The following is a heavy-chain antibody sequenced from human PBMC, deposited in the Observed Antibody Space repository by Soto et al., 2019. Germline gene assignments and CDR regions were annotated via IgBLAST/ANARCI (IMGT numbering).Heavy chain of an antibody. CDR3: ARGGAATPYGMGV. J-gene: IGHJ6*02. CDR1: GFTFSSYW. Sequence: PVGSLRLSCAASGFTFSSYWMHWVRQGPGKGLVWISRISIDETSTNYADSVKGRFTISRDNAKNTLYLQMNSLRAEDTAVYYCARGGAATPYGMGVWGQGTTVTVSS. V-gene: IGHV3-74*01. D-gene: IGHD6-13*01. CDR2: ISIDETST.